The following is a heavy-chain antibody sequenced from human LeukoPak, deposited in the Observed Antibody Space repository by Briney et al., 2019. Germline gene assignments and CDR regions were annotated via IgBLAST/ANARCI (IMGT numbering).Heavy chain of an antibody. CDR3: ARERELAAAGGFDP. J-gene: IGHJ5*02. Sequence: AASVKVSCKASGGTFSSYAISWVRQAPGQGLEWMGGIIPIFGTANYAQKFQGRVTITADKSTSTAYMELSSVTAADTAVYYCARERELAAAGGFDPWGQGTLVTVSS. CDR2: IIPIFGTA. V-gene: IGHV1-69*06. D-gene: IGHD6-13*01. CDR1: GGTFSSYA.